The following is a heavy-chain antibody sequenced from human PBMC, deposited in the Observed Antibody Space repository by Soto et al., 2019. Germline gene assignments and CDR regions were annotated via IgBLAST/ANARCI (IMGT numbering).Heavy chain of an antibody. CDR1: GYPFASFW. D-gene: IGHD2-2*01. J-gene: IGHJ4*02. V-gene: IGHV5-51*01. Sequence: GESLKISCSGSGYPFASFWIGWVRQMPGKGLEWMRIIFPTDSTTIYCPSFQGQVTSPADKSINTACLQWSSLKASDTAMYYCARAVVGYCSSASCPADFWGQGSLVTVSS. CDR2: IFPTDSTT. CDR3: ARAVVGYCSSASCPADF.